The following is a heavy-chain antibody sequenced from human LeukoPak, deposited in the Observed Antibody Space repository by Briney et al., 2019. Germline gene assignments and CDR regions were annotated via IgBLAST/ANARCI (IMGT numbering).Heavy chain of an antibody. Sequence: ASVKVSCKASGYTFTTYFFHWVRQAPGQGLEWMGMINPSGGSTSYTQRFQGRVTMTRDTSTSSVYMELSSLRSEDTAVYYCARPSGDDWYFDLWGRGTLVTVSS. CDR2: INPSGGST. J-gene: IGHJ2*01. CDR1: GYTFTTYF. V-gene: IGHV1-46*01. D-gene: IGHD2-21*01. CDR3: ARPSGDDWYFDL.